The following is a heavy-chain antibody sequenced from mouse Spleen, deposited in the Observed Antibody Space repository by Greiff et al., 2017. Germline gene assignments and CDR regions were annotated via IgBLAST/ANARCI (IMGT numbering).Heavy chain of an antibody. CDR1: GYTFTGYW. V-gene: IGHV1-9*01. D-gene: IGHD2-3*01. CDR2: ILPGSGST. J-gene: IGHJ4*01. CDR3: TRWGVYDGYYVLYYYAMDY. Sequence: LVESGAELMKPGASVKLSCKATGYTFTGYWIEWVKQRPGHGLEWIGEILPGSGSTNYNEKFKGKATFTADTSSNTAYMQLSSLTTEDSAIYYCTRWGVYDGYYVLYYYAMDYWGQGTSVTVSS.